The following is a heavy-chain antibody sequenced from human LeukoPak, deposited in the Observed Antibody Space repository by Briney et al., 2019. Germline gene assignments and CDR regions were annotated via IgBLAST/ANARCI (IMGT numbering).Heavy chain of an antibody. J-gene: IGHJ4*02. CDR1: GGSISSSSYY. CDR2: IYYSGST. CDR3: ARGIRFFDY. V-gene: IGHV4-39*07. Sequence: SETLSLTCTVSGGSISSSSYYWGWIRQPPGKGLEWIGSIYYSGSTYYNPSLKSRVTISVDTSKNQFSLKLSSVTAADTAVYYCARGIRFFDYWGQGTLVTVSS. D-gene: IGHD3-3*01.